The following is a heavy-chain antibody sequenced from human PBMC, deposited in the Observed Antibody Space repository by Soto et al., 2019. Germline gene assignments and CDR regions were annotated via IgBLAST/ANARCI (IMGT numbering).Heavy chain of an antibody. CDR2: ISGSGGST. J-gene: IGHJ6*02. V-gene: IGHV3-23*01. D-gene: IGHD5-18*01. Sequence: GGSLRLSCAASGFTFSSYAMSWVRQAPGKGLEWVSAISGSGGSTYYADSVKGRFTISRDNSKNTLYLQMNSLRAEDTAVYYCAKARYGTYYYYGMDVWGQGTTVTVSS. CDR1: GFTFSSYA. CDR3: AKARYGTYYYYGMDV.